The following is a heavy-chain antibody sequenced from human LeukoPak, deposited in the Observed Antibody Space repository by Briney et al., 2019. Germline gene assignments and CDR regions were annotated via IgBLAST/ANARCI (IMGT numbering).Heavy chain of an antibody. D-gene: IGHD5-18*01. Sequence: GGSLRLSCAASGFIVSSNYMNWVRQPPGKGLEWVSVIYSGGTAYYADSVKGRFTISRDDSKNTLFLQMNNLRAEDTAVYYCARGGEDSQLWFEPKQYYFDFWGQGTLVTVSS. CDR3: ARGGEDSQLWFEPKQYYFDF. CDR1: GFIVSSNY. CDR2: IYSGGTA. V-gene: IGHV3-53*01. J-gene: IGHJ4*02.